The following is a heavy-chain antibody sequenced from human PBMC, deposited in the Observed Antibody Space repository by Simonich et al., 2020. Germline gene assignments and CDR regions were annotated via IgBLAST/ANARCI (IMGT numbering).Heavy chain of an antibody. D-gene: IGHD6-6*01. J-gene: IGHJ6*02. CDR3: AKARVAARHYYYYGMDV. CDR2: ISWEGGST. Sequence: EVQLVESGGVVVQPGGSLRLSCAASGFTFDDYAMHWVRQAPGKGLEWVSLISWEGGSTYYADSVKGRFTISRDNSKNSLYLQMNSLRAEDTALYYCAKARVAARHYYYYGMDVWGQGTTVTVSS. CDR1: GFTFDDYA. V-gene: IGHV3-43D*04.